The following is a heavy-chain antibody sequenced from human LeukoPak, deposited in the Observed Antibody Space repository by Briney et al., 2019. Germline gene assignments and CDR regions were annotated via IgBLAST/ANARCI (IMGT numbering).Heavy chain of an antibody. V-gene: IGHV4-4*07. D-gene: IGHD4-23*01. CDR2: IYTSGST. Sequence: SETLSLTCTVSGGSIRSYYWSWIREPAGRGLEWIGRIYTSGSTNYNPSLKSRVTMSVDTSKNQFSLKLSSVTAADTAVYYCARDDYGGSPYYYYYMDVWGKGTTVTVSS. CDR1: GGSIRSYY. J-gene: IGHJ6*03. CDR3: ARDDYGGSPYYYYYMDV.